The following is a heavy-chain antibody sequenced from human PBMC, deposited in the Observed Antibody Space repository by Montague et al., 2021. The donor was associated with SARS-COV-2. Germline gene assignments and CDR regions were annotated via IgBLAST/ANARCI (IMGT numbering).Heavy chain of an antibody. CDR3: TSGREGNYNVMDV. J-gene: IGHJ6*02. CDR1: GDSVSSNRAT. Sequence: CAISGDSVSSNRATSNWVRQSPSRPLEWLGRTYYRSKWYNDCAXXXRVRVTINPDTSKNQFSLQLNSVTPEDAAIYYCTSGREGNYNVMDVWGQGTTVTVSS. CDR2: TYYRSKWYN. V-gene: IGHV6-1*01. D-gene: IGHD1-1*01.